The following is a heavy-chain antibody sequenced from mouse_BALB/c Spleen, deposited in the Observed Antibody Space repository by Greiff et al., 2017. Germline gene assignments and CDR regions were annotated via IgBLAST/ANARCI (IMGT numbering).Heavy chain of an antibody. Sequence: EVQLVESGGGLVKPGGSLKLSCAASGFTFSDYYMYWVRQTPEKRLEWVATISDGGSYTYYPDSVKGRFTISRDNAKNNLYLQMSSLKSEDTAMYYCARWYYGSSYWDVDVWGAGTTGTVSS. D-gene: IGHD1-1*01. CDR1: GFTFSDYY. V-gene: IGHV5-4*02. CDR2: ISDGGSYT. CDR3: ARWYYGSSYWDVDV. J-gene: IGHJ1*01.